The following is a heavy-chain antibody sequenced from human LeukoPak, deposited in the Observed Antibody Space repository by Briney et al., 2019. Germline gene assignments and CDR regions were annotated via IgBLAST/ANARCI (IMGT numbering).Heavy chain of an antibody. CDR2: INPNSGGT. CDR3: ARGLYSGSLNWFDP. CDR1: GYTFTGDY. J-gene: IGHJ5*02. Sequence: ASVKVSCKASGYTFTGDYMHWVRQAPGQGLEWMGWINPNSGGTNYAQKFQGRVTMTRDTFISTAYMELSRLRSDDTAVYYCARGLYSGSLNWFDPWGQGTLVTVSS. D-gene: IGHD1-26*01. V-gene: IGHV1-2*02.